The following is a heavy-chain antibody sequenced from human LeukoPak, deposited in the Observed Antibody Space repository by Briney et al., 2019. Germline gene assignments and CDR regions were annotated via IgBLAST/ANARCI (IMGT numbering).Heavy chain of an antibody. CDR3: AKDQEYNYDVDRGFFDY. CDR1: GFTFSTYA. J-gene: IGHJ4*02. D-gene: IGHD3-16*01. CDR2: ISGYGNTT. V-gene: IGHV3-23*01. Sequence: PGGSLRLSYAASGFTFSTYAMIWVRHAPGKGLECVSVISGYGNTTFYADSVKGRFTITKGNSKNPLYLQMSSLRVEDTAIYYFAKDQEYNYDVDRGFFDYWGQGTMVTVSS.